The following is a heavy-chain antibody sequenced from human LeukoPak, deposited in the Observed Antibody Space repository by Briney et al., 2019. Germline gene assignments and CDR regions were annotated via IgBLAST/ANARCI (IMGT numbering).Heavy chain of an antibody. V-gene: IGHV3-33*08. CDR1: GFMFSSYG. Sequence: PGGSLRLSCAASGFMFSSYGMHWVRQAPGKWLEWVAVIWYDGSNKYYTDSVKGRFTISRDNSNNTLYLQMNSLRVEDTAVYYCARGHVRGYSYGFGYWGQGSLVTVSS. J-gene: IGHJ4*02. CDR3: ARGHVRGYSYGFGY. D-gene: IGHD5-18*01. CDR2: IWYDGSNK.